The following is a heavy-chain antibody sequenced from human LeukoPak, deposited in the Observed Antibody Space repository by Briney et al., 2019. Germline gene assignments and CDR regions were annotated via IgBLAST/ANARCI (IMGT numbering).Heavy chain of an antibody. V-gene: IGHV3-9*03. CDR1: GFTCDDYA. CDR3: AKSKDWYYFDY. CDR2: ISWNSGSI. D-gene: IGHD2-21*01. Sequence: GGSLRLSCAASGFTCDDYAMHWVRQAPGKGLEWVSGISWNSGSIGYADSVKGRFTISRDNAKNSLYLQMNSLRAEDMALYYCAKSKDWYYFDYWGQGTLVTVSS. J-gene: IGHJ4*02.